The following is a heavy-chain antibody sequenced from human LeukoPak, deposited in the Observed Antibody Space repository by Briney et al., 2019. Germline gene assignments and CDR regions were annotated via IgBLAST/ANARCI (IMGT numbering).Heavy chain of an antibody. CDR3: VKEPAPYSLGDA. CDR2: IRYDGSNK. Sequence: GGSLRLSCAASGFTFGSYGMHWVRQAPGKGLEWVAYIRYDGSNKDYADSVKGRFTISRDNSKNTLYLQMNSLRAEDTAVYYCVKEPAPYSLGDAWGKGTTVTVSS. V-gene: IGHV3-30*02. J-gene: IGHJ6*04. CDR1: GFTFGSYG. D-gene: IGHD5-18*01.